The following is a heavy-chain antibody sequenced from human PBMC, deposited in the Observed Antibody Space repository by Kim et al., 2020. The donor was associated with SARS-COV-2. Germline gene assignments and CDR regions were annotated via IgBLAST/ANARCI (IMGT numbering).Heavy chain of an antibody. CDR2: INPNSGGT. CDR3: ARVYCGGDCYFSDAFDI. V-gene: IGHV1-2*06. Sequence: ASVKVSCKASGYTFAGYYMHWVRQAPGQGLEWMGRINPNSGGTNYAQKFQGRVTMTRDTSISTAYMELSRLRSDDTAVYYCARVYCGGDCYFSDAFDIWGQGTMVTVSS. CDR1: GYTFAGYY. J-gene: IGHJ3*02. D-gene: IGHD2-21*02.